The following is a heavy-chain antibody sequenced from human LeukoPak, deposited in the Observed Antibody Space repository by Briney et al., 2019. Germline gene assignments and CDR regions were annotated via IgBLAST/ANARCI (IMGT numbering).Heavy chain of an antibody. D-gene: IGHD3-9*01. Sequence: GASVKVSCKASGYTFTSYGISWVRQAPGQGLEWMGWISAYNGNTNYAQKLQGRVTMTTDTSTSTAYMELRSLRSDDTAVYYCAREVGGRGRLRYFDWLLSDRNYYYMDVWGKGTTVTVSS. J-gene: IGHJ6*03. CDR3: AREVGGRGRLRYFDWLLSDRNYYYMDV. CDR1: GYTFTSYG. V-gene: IGHV1-18*01. CDR2: ISAYNGNT.